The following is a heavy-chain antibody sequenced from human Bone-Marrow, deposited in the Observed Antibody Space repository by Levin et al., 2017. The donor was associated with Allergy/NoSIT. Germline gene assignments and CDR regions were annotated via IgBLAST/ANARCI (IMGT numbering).Heavy chain of an antibody. D-gene: IGHD2-21*01. CDR3: ATAVRGIPFDY. J-gene: IGHJ4*02. V-gene: IGHV3-7*01. Sequence: PGGSLRLSCAAFGFTFNNYWMRWVRQTPGKGLESVANIKNDGSETYSVDSVKGRFTISRDNAKNSLHLQMNSLRAEDTAVYYCATAVRGIPFDYWGQGTLVTVSS. CDR2: IKNDGSET. CDR1: GFTFNNYW.